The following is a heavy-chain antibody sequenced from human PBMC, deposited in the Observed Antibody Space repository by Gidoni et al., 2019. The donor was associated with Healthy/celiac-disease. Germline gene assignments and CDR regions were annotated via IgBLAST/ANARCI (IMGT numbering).Heavy chain of an antibody. CDR2: ISAYNGNT. CDR3: ARDSEEYYYDSSGPTADY. Sequence: QVQLVHSGAEVKKPGASVKVSCKASVYTFTSYVLSWVRQAPGQGLEWMGWISAYNGNTNYAQKLQGRVTMTTDTSTSTAYMELRSLRSDDTAVYYCARDSEEYYYDSSGPTADYWGQGTLVTVSS. V-gene: IGHV1-18*01. CDR1: VYTFTSYV. J-gene: IGHJ4*02. D-gene: IGHD3-22*01.